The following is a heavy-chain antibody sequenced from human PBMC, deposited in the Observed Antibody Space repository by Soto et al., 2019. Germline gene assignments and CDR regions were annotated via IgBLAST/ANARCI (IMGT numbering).Heavy chain of an antibody. D-gene: IGHD7-27*01. J-gene: IGHJ4*02. V-gene: IGHV3-66*01. CDR1: AFTVSNYD. Sequence: EVQWVESGGALVQPGGSLRLSCTASAFTVSNYDMSWFRQAPGKGLEWVSIIYAGGTTYYTDSVKGRFTISRDSSKNTLFLKMNSLRAEDTAVYYCSHWGFFWGRGTLVTVSS. CDR3: SHWGFF. CDR2: IYAGGTT.